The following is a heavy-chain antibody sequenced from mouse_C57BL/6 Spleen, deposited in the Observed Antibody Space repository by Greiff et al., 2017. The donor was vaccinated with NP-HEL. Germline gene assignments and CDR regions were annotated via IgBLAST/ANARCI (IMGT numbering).Heavy chain of an antibody. D-gene: IGHD1-1*02. J-gene: IGHJ2*01. CDR3: AGGGFESYYFDY. Sequence: QVQLQQPGAELVKPGASVKLSCKASGYTFTSYWMHWVKQRPGQGLEWIGRIYPGSGGTKYTEKFKSKATLTADKTSSTAYMQLSSLTSEDSAVYYCAGGGFESYYFDYWGQGTTLTVSS. CDR2: IYPGSGGT. V-gene: IGHV1-72*01. CDR1: GYTFTSYW.